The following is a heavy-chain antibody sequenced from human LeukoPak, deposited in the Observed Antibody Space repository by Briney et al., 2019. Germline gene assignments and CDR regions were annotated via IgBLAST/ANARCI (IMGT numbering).Heavy chain of an antibody. V-gene: IGHV4-31*01. CDR3: ARSQGYYYDSSGYYDQRGCFDY. J-gene: IGHJ4*02. CDR1: GGSISSGGYY. CDR2: IYYSGST. Sequence: SQTLSLTCTVSGGSISSGGYYWSWIRQHPGKGLEWIGYIYYSGSTYYNPSLKSQVTISVDTSKNQFSLKLSSVTAADTAVYYCARSQGYYYDSSGYYDQRGCFDYWGQGTLVTVSS. D-gene: IGHD3-22*01.